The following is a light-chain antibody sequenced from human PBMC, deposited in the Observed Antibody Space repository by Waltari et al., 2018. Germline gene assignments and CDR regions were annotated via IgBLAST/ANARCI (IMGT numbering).Light chain of an antibody. V-gene: IGLV4-69*01. Sequence: QLLLTQSPSASASLGASVKLTCTVSSGHSNYAIAWHQKHPHKGPRYLMKVNSDGSHIEGDGVPDLFSGSSSGGERALTISSLQSEDGADYYYQTGGFGIWVFGGGTKLTVL. CDR2: VNSDGSH. J-gene: IGLJ3*02. CDR1: SGHSNYA. CDR3: QTGGFGIWV.